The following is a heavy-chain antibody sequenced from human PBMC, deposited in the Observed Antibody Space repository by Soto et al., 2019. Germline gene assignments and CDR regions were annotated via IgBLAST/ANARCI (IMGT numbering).Heavy chain of an antibody. J-gene: IGHJ4*02. CDR2: ISWEDDK. Sequence: QITLKASCPTLVKLTQTLTLTCTFSGFSLSTSGVGVGWIRQPPGKAREWLAFISWEDDKRYSPSLRSRLTITKDTANNQVVLTMTTRAPVDTATYFCAHRLPGSTNGWNTGIFAYWGQGTLVTVSS. CDR3: AHRLPGSTNGWNTGIFAY. D-gene: IGHD2-8*01. V-gene: IGHV2-5*02. CDR1: GFSLSTSGVG.